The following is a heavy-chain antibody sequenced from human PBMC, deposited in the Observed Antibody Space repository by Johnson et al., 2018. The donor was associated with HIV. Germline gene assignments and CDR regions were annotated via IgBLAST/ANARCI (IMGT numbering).Heavy chain of an antibody. CDR1: GFTFSSYA. J-gene: IGHJ3*01. V-gene: IGHV3-23*04. CDR3: AKARRAYDSRGYYYAYDAFDL. D-gene: IGHD3-22*01. Sequence: VQLVESGGGLVQPGGSLRLSCAASGFTFSSYAMSWVRQSPGKGLEWVSAVSGSGTGTYYADSVKGRVTISRDSSKRTLFLQMNSLRAEDTAVYYCAKARRAYDSRGYYYAYDAFDLWGQGTMVTVSS. CDR2: VSGSGTGT.